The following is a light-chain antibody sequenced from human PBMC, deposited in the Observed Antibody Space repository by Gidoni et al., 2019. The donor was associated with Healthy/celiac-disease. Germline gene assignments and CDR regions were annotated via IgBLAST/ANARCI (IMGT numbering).Light chain of an antibody. Sequence: DIQMTQYPSSLSASVGDRVTITCRASQSISSYLNWYQQKPGKAPKLLIYAASSLQSGVPSRFSGSGSGTDFTLTINSLQPEDFATYYCQQSYTTLYTFXXXTKLEIK. J-gene: IGKJ2*01. CDR1: QSISSY. CDR2: AAS. V-gene: IGKV1-39*01. CDR3: QQSYTTLYT.